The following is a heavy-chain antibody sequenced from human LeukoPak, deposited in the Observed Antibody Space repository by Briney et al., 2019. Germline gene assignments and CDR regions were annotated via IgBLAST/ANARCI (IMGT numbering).Heavy chain of an antibody. J-gene: IGHJ4*02. CDR2: INPRGGST. CDR1: GYIFTTYF. Sequence: ASVKVSCKASGYIFTTYFMHWLRQAPGQGPEWMGIINPRGGSTDYAQKFQGRVTMTSDTSISTLYMDLNSLRSDDTAVYYCARSDVLYASQGEARYFNHWGQGTLVTVSS. V-gene: IGHV1-46*01. D-gene: IGHD3-16*01. CDR3: ARSDVLYASQGEARYFNH.